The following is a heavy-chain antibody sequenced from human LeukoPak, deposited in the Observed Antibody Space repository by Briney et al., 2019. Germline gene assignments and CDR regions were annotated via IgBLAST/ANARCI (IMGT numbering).Heavy chain of an antibody. CDR2: MNPNSGDT. V-gene: IGHV1-8*01. Sequence: ASVKVSCEASGYTFTTYDINWVRQATGQGLEWMGWMNPNSGDTGYAQKFQGRVTMTRDTSIGTAYLELSSLRSDDTAVYYCARAYSGSYYGYYFDYWGQGTLVTVSS. CDR3: ARAYSGSYYGYYFDY. D-gene: IGHD1-26*01. J-gene: IGHJ4*02. CDR1: GYTFTTYD.